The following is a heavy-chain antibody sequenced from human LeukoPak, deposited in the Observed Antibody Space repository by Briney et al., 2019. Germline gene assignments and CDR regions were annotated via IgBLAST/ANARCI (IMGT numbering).Heavy chain of an antibody. D-gene: IGHD6-13*01. J-gene: IGHJ4*02. V-gene: IGHV1-24*01. CDR1: GYTLTELS. Sequence: ASVKVSCKVSGYTLTELSMHWVRQAPGKGLEWMGGFDPEDGETIYAQKFQGRVTMTEDTSTDTAYMELSRLRSDDTAVYYCASLLKYSSSWYPCDYWGQGTLVTVSS. CDR2: FDPEDGET. CDR3: ASLLKYSSSWYPCDY.